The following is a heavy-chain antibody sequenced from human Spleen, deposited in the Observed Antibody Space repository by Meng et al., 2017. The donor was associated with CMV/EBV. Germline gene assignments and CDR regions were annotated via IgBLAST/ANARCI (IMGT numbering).Heavy chain of an antibody. CDR2: INPKNGDP. J-gene: IGHJ4*02. Sequence: KTSGFNFYGFYIHWVRRAPGQGLEWMGRINPKNGDPKYAQRFEGRVSMTTDTSITTVYMELRSLRSDDTAFYYCTRRPLGSTRPVDYWGQGTLVTVSS. CDR3: TRRPLGSTRPVDY. V-gene: IGHV1-2*06. D-gene: IGHD1-26*01. CDR1: GFNFYGFY.